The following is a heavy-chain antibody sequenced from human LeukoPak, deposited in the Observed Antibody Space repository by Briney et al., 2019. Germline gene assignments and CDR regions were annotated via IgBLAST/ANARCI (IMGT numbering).Heavy chain of an antibody. V-gene: IGHV3-30*02. CDR1: GFTFSTYG. Sequence: GGALRLSCVASGFTFSTYGMHWVRQAPGKGLEWVAFIRNDGSIKYYAGSVKGRFTISRDNSKNTLYLQMDSLRDEDTAVYYCAKDQPTPYFDYWGQGTLVTVSS. CDR3: AKDQPTPYFDY. CDR2: IRNDGSIK. J-gene: IGHJ4*02.